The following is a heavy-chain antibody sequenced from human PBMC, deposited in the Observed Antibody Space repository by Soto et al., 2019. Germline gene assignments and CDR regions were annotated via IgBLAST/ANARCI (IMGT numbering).Heavy chain of an antibody. CDR3: ARCLHCSNGGRFDP. CDR1: GVSISSSNW. J-gene: IGHJ5*02. Sequence: QVQLQESGPGLVTPSGTLSLTCTVSGVSISSSNWWTWVRQAPGKGLEWIGEMYPSGGTTYNPALQNRVTISVDNSKNLLSLTLTSVTAADTAVYYCARCLHCSNGGRFDPWGRGALVTVSS. CDR2: MYPSGGT. D-gene: IGHD2-8*01. V-gene: IGHV4-4*02.